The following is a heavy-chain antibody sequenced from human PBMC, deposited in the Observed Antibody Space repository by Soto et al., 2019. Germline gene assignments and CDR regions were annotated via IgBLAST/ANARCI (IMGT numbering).Heavy chain of an antibody. V-gene: IGHV3-23*01. CDR1: EFNFSSNA. D-gene: IGHD6-13*01. CDR3: AKDFTAYLSRWFNL. J-gene: IGHJ5*02. Sequence: EVQLLESGGGLVQPGGSLRLSCAASEFNFSSNAMHWVRQAPGKGLEWVSGITGSGSTTFYADSVKGRFTISRENSETTLYLHMSSLRAEDTATYYCAKDFTAYLSRWFNLWGQGTMVTVSS. CDR2: ITGSGSTT.